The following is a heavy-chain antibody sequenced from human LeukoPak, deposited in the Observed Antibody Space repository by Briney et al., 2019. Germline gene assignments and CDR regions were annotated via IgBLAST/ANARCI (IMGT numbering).Heavy chain of an antibody. Sequence: GGSLRLSCAASGFTFSNAWMTWVRQAPGKGLEWVGRIRSKTDGGTTDYAAPVKGRFTISRDDSKNTLFLQMDSLKTEDTAVYYCTTNLEGDTTMVVDHWGQGILVTVSS. V-gene: IGHV3-15*01. CDR1: GFTFSNAW. D-gene: IGHD5-18*01. J-gene: IGHJ5*02. CDR3: TTNLEGDTTMVVDH. CDR2: IRSKTDGGTT.